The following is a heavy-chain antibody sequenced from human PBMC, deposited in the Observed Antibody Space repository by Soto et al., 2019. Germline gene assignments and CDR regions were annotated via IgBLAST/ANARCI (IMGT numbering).Heavy chain of an antibody. D-gene: IGHD2-15*01. CDR3: ARGTPSPLIVRSSRGPWFDP. V-gene: IGHV4-59*08. J-gene: IGHJ5*02. Sequence: PSETLSLTCTVSGGSISSYYWSWIRQPPGKGLEWIGYMYYGGRTNYNPSLKSRVTISVDTSKMQVSLKLSSVTAADTAVYSCARGTPSPLIVRSSRGPWFDPWGQGTLVTVSS. CDR2: MYYGGRT. CDR1: GGSISSYY.